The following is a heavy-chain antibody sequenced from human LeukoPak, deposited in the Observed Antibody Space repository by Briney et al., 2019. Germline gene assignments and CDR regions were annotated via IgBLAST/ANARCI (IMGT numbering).Heavy chain of an antibody. V-gene: IGHV3-15*01. CDR1: GFTFSNAW. D-gene: IGHD6-13*01. J-gene: IGHJ4*02. CDR3: TTDDPRWYAY. Sequence: KPGGSLRLSCAASGFTFSNAWLSCVRPAPGKGLEWVGRVKSKTDGGTTDYAAPVKGRFTIARDDSKTTLYWQMNSLKTEDTAVYYCTTDDPRWYAYWGQGTLVAVSS. CDR2: VKSKTDGGTT.